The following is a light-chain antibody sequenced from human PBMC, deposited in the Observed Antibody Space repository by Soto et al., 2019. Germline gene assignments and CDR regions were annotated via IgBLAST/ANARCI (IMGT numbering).Light chain of an antibody. Sequence: QSVLTQPASVSGSPGQSITISCIGTRSDVGSYNYVSWYQQHPGKAPKLMIYEVSNRPSGVSNRFSGSKSGNTASLTISGLQAEDEADYYCTSYTGNTLVVFGGGTKLTVL. CDR1: RSDVGSYNY. CDR3: TSYTGNTLVV. V-gene: IGLV2-14*01. CDR2: EVS. J-gene: IGLJ2*01.